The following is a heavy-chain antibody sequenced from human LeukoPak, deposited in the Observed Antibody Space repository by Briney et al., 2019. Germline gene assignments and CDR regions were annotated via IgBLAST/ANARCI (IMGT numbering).Heavy chain of an antibody. CDR2: INPSGGST. V-gene: IGHV1-46*01. J-gene: IGHJ4*02. CDR3: ARDLDYSNYVGDFKSDY. CDR1: GYTFTSYY. D-gene: IGHD4-11*01. Sequence: ASVKVSCKASGYTFTSYYMHWVRQAPGQGLEWMGIINPSGGSTSYAQKFRGRVTMTRDMSTSTVYMELSSLRSEDTAVYYCARDLDYSNYVGDFKSDYWGQGTLVTVSS.